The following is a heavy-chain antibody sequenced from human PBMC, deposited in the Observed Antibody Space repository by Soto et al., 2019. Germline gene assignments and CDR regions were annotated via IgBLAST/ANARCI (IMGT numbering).Heavy chain of an antibody. D-gene: IGHD2-2*01. CDR2: IIPIFGTP. CDR3: SFAPNWTYQLTRY. V-gene: IGHV1-69*01. CDR1: GGSFSDYA. J-gene: IGHJ4*02. Sequence: QVQLVQSGAEVKKPGSSVKISCKAFGGSFSDYAIRWVRQAPGQGLEWMGGIIPIFGTPNYAQKFQDRVTFTAHESTNTAYMELSRLTSEDTAVYYCSFAPNWTYQLTRYWGRGTQVTVSS.